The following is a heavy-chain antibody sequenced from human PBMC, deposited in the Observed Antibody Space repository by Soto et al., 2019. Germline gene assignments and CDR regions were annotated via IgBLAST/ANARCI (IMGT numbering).Heavy chain of an antibody. D-gene: IGHD4-17*01. V-gene: IGHV4-39*07. CDR1: GDSITSNGYF. J-gene: IGHJ4*02. CDR3: ARVRFSVTTRACFDY. CDR2: IYYSGTT. Sequence: PSETLSLTCTVSGDSITSNGYFRAWIRQPPGKGLEWIGSIYYSGTTYYNAALSSRVIVSVDESKNQFSLRLTSVTAADTAVYYCARVRFSVTTRACFDYWGQGILVTVSS.